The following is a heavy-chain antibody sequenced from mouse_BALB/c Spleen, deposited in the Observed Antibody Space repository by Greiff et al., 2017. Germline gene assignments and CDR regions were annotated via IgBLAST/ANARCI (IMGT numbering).Heavy chain of an antibody. CDR2: IRNKANGYTT. CDR3: ARDSTTATYFDY. V-gene: IGHV7-3*02. D-gene: IGHD1-2*01. J-gene: IGHJ2*01. Sequence: EVKVVESGGGLVQPGGSLRLSCAPSGFTFTDYYMSWVRQPPGKALEWLGFIRNKANGYTTEYSASVKGRFTISRDNSQSILYLQMNTLRAEDSATYYCARDSTTATYFDYWGQGTTLTVSS. CDR1: GFTFTDYY.